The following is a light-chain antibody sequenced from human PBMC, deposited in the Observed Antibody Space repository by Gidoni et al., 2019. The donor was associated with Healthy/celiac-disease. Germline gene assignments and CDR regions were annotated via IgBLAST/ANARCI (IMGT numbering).Light chain of an antibody. V-gene: IGKV1-39*01. CDR3: QQSYSTPPVT. Sequence: DIQMTQSPSSLSASVGDRVTITCRASQSISSYLNWYQQKPGVPSRFSGSGSGTDFTLTISSLQPEDFATYYCQQSYSTPPVTFGQGTKLEIK. J-gene: IGKJ2*01. CDR1: QSISSY.